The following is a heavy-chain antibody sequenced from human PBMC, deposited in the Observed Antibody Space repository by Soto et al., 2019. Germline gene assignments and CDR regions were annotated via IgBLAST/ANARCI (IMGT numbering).Heavy chain of an antibody. V-gene: IGHV4-39*01. CDR3: ARDFFDSSDYTTNWFDP. CDR1: GDSISNSRFY. CDR2: IYHTRNA. Sequence: SETLSLTCSVSGDSISNSRFYWAWIRQPPGEGLEWIGSIYHTRNAYYNPSLKSRVTISVDTSKNQFSLKLTSVTAADAALYYCARDFFDSSDYTTNWFDPWGQGTLVTVSS. J-gene: IGHJ5*02. D-gene: IGHD3-22*01.